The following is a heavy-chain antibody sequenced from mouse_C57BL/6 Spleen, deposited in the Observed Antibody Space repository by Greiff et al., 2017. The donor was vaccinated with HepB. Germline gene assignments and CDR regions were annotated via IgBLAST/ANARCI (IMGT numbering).Heavy chain of an antibody. Sequence: QVQLQQSGPELVKPGASVKISCKASGYAFSSSWMNWVKQRPGKGLEWIGRIYPGDGDTNYNGKFKGKATLTADKSSSTAYMQLSSLTSEDSAVYFCATRGDYGSSKGNWYFDVWGTGTTVTVSS. CDR3: ATRGDYGSSKGNWYFDV. V-gene: IGHV1-82*01. CDR2: IYPGDGDT. J-gene: IGHJ1*03. CDR1: GYAFSSSW. D-gene: IGHD1-1*01.